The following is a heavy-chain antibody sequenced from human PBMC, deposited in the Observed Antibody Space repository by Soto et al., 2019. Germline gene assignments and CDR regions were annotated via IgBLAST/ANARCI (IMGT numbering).Heavy chain of an antibody. CDR3: ARVRTTYIPRGYYYYMDV. CDR1: GGSISSGGYY. D-gene: IGHD2-2*02. Sequence: SETLSLTCTVSGGSISSGGYYWSWIRQHPGKGLEWIGYIYYSGSTYYNPSLKSRVTISVDTSKNQFSLKLSSVTAADTAVYYCARVRTTYIPRGYYYYMDVWGKGTTVTVSS. J-gene: IGHJ6*03. V-gene: IGHV4-31*03. CDR2: IYYSGST.